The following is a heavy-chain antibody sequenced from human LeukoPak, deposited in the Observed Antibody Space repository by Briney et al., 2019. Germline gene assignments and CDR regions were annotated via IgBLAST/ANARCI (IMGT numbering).Heavy chain of an antibody. D-gene: IGHD3-22*01. CDR2: IYYSGST. Sequence: PSETLSLTCTVSGASFSSGDQYWSWIRQHPGKGLEWIGYIYYSGSTYYNPSLKSRVTISVDTSKNQFSLKLSSVTAADTAVYYCARDAATYYYDSSGYRWFDYWGQGTLVTVSS. CDR1: GASFSSGDQY. J-gene: IGHJ4*02. V-gene: IGHV4-31*03. CDR3: ARDAATYYYDSSGYRWFDY.